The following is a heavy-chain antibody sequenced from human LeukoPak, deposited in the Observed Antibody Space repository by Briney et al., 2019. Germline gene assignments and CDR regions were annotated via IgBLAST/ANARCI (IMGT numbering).Heavy chain of an antibody. J-gene: IGHJ6*02. CDR1: GGSISSSSYY. CDR2: MYYSGST. Sequence: SETLSLTCAVSGGSISSSSYYWGWVRQPPGKGLEWIGSMYYSGSTYYNPSLKSRVTISVDTSKTQFSLKLTSVTAADTAVYYCARLGADYTTSYYYGLDVWGQGTTVAVSS. CDR3: ARLGADYTTSYYYGLDV. V-gene: IGHV4-39*01. D-gene: IGHD4-11*01.